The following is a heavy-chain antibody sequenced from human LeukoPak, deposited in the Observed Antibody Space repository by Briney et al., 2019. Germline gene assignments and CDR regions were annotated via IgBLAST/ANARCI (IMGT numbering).Heavy chain of an antibody. Sequence: GASVKVSCKASGGTFSSYAISWVRQATGQGLEWMGRIIPIFGIANYAQKFQGRVTITADKSTSTAYMELSSLRSEDTAVYYCARWGEDYYDSSGYYHDWGQGTLVTVSS. D-gene: IGHD3-22*01. CDR2: IIPIFGIA. V-gene: IGHV1-69*04. CDR3: ARWGEDYYDSSGYYHD. CDR1: GGTFSSYA. J-gene: IGHJ4*02.